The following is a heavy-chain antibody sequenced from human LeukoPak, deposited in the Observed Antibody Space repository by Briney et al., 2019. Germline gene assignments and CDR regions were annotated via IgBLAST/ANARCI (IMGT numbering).Heavy chain of an antibody. D-gene: IGHD2-15*01. V-gene: IGHV3-21*01. CDR3: ARDVGRGYYYYGIDV. CDR1: RFTFSSYS. Sequence: GGSLRLSCAASRFTFSSYSMNWVRQAPGKGLEWVSSISSSSSYIYYADSVKGRFTISRDNAKNSLYLQMNSLRAEDTAEYYCARDVGRGYYYYGIDVWGKGTTVTVSS. J-gene: IGHJ6*04. CDR2: ISSSSSYI.